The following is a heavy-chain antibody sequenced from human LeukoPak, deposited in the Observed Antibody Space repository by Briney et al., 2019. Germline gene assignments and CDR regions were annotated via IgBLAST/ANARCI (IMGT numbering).Heavy chain of an antibody. D-gene: IGHD3-3*01. Sequence: GSLRLSCAASGFTFSSFEMNRVRQAPGKALEWLSYISSSGSTIYYADSVKGRFTISRDNAKNSLYLQMSTLRAEDTAVYYCARLKYYDFWSGYSSLDYWGQGTLVTVSS. V-gene: IGHV3-48*03. CDR1: GFTFSSFE. CDR2: ISSSGSTI. J-gene: IGHJ4*02. CDR3: ARLKYYDFWSGYSSLDY.